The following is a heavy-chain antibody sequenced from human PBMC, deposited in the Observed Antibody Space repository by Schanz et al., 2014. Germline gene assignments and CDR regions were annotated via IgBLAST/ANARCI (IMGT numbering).Heavy chain of an antibody. D-gene: IGHD1-1*01. CDR2: ISSASSTI. CDR1: GFPFSDYF. CDR3: ARDRRNADLDY. J-gene: IGHJ4*02. Sequence: QVQLVDSGGGLVKPGGSLRLSCTASGFPFSDYFMAWIRQPPGRGLEWVSYISSASSTINYADSVKGRFTISRDNTKNSLFLQLNSLRAEDTALYYCARDRRNADLDYWGQGTLVTVSS. V-gene: IGHV3-11*04.